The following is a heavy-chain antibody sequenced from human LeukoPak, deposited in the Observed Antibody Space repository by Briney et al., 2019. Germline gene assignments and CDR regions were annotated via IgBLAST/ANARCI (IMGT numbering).Heavy chain of an antibody. CDR3: ARGSSNSNGKFPNDY. Sequence: ASVKVCCKASGYTFTGYYMHWVRQAPGQGLEWMGWIKPNSGATSFAQKFHDRVTMTRDTSISTAYMELSTLRSDDTAVYYCARGSSNSNGKFPNDYWGQGTLVTVSS. CDR1: GYTFTGYY. V-gene: IGHV1-2*02. J-gene: IGHJ4*02. D-gene: IGHD2-2*01. CDR2: IKPNSGAT.